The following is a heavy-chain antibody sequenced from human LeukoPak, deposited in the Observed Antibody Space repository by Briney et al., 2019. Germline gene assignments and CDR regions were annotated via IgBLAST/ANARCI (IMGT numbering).Heavy chain of an antibody. V-gene: IGHV3-23*01. CDR3: GKEGGA. J-gene: IGHJ5*02. CDR2: IGGRGGST. D-gene: IGHD3-16*01. CDR1: GFRFSDFT. Sequence: GGSLRLSCAASGFRFSDFTMTWVRQAPGKGPEWVSAIGGRGGSTYYADSLGGRFTISRDNSKDMVYLQMNSLKVEDTATYHCGKEGGAWGQGTKVTVSS.